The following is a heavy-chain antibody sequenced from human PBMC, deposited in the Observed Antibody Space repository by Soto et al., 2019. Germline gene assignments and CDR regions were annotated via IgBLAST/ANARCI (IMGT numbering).Heavy chain of an antibody. CDR2: IYYSGST. V-gene: IGHV4-30-4*01. D-gene: IGHD7-27*01. CDR1: GGSISSGDYY. CDR3: ARGPSGDKVHY. J-gene: IGHJ4*02. Sequence: PSETLSLTCTVSGGSISSGDYYWSWIRQPPGKGLEWIGYIYYSGSTYYNPSLKSRVTISVDTSKNQFSLKLSSVTAADTAVYYCARGPSGDKVHYWGQGTQVTVSS.